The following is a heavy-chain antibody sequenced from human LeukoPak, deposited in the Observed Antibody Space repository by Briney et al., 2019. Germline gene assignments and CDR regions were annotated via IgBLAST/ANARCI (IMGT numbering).Heavy chain of an antibody. V-gene: IGHV1-24*01. CDR3: ARGGGYDSYFDY. CDR2: FDPEDGET. CDR1: GYTLTELS. J-gene: IGHJ4*02. Sequence: ASVKVSCKVSGYTLTELSMHWVRQAPGKGLEWMGGFDPEDGETIYAQKFQGRVTMTEDTSTDTAYMELSRLTSDDTAVYYCARGGGYDSYFDYWGQGTLVTVSS. D-gene: IGHD5-12*01.